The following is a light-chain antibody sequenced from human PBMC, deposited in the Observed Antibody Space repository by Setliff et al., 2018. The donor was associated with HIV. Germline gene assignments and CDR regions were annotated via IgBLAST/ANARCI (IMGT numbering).Light chain of an antibody. CDR2: DVN. J-gene: IGLJ1*01. CDR1: SSDVGGYNY. Sequence: QSVLAQPRSVSGSPGQSVTISCTGTSSDVGGYNYISWYQQNPGKAPKLMIYDVNKRPSGVPDRFSGSKSGNTASLTISGLQAEDEADYFCCSFAGTYTSLYIFGPGTKVTV. V-gene: IGLV2-11*01. CDR3: CSFAGTYTSLYI.